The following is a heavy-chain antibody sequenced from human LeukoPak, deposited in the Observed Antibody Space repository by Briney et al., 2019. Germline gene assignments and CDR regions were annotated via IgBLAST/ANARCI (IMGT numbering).Heavy chain of an antibody. CDR1: GGSISSGDYY. J-gene: IGHJ6*03. D-gene: IGHD3-3*01. V-gene: IGHV4-30-4*08. Sequence: SETLSLTCTVSGGSISSGDYYWSWIRQPPGKGLEWIGYIYYSGSTYYNPSLKSRVTISVDTSKNQFSLKLSSVTAADTAVYYCAREKIFGVAYYYYYYMDVWGKGTTVTVSS. CDR2: IYYSGST. CDR3: AREKIFGVAYYYYYYMDV.